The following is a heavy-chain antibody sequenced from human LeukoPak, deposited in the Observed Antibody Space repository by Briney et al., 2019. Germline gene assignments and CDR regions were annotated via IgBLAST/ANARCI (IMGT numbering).Heavy chain of an antibody. Sequence: SETLSLTCTVSGGYISSGGYFWSWIRQHPEKGLEWIGYISSRGSTNYNPSLKSRLSISVYTPKNQFSLRLSSVTAADTAVYYCARQSNLNYFDYWGQGTLVTVSS. D-gene: IGHD3-9*01. J-gene: IGHJ4*02. CDR2: ISSRGST. V-gene: IGHV4-31*03. CDR3: ARQSNLNYFDY. CDR1: GGYISSGGYF.